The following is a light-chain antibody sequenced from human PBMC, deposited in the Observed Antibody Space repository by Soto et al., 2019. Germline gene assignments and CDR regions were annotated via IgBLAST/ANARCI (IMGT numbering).Light chain of an antibody. CDR2: DAS. V-gene: IGKV3-11*01. Sequence: IVLTQSPVTLSLSPGEGATLSCRASQHIGTFLAWYQHKVGQAPRLLISDASKRATGTPARFSGSGSGTDFTLTISSLEPEDFAVYYCQQRSYGYTFGQGTKVDIK. CDR3: QQRSYGYT. J-gene: IGKJ2*01. CDR1: QHIGTF.